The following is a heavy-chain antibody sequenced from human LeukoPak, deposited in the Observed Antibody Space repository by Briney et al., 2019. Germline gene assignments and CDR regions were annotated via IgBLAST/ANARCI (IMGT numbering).Heavy chain of an antibody. CDR1: GLSASHNY. D-gene: IGHD2-15*01. CDR3: ARESNRRLHYYGIDV. J-gene: IGHJ6*02. Sequence: TGGSLRLSCAASGLSASHNYMTWVRQAPGKGLQWVSMIRSDTGTDYADSVKGRFTISRDSSNNTLFLQMNSLRAEDTAVYYCARESNRRLHYYGIDVWGLGTTVTVSS. V-gene: IGHV3-66*01. CDR2: IRSDTGT.